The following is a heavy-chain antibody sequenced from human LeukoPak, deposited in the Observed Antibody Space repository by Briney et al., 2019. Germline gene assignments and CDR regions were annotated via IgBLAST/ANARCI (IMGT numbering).Heavy chain of an antibody. CDR2: INHSGST. CDR1: GGSFSGYY. Sequence: SETLSLTCAVYGGSFSGYYWSWIRQPPGKGLEWIGEINHSGSTNYNPSLKSRVTISVDTSKNQFSLKLSSVTAADTAVYYCARHALYGDLDYWGQGTLVTVSS. V-gene: IGHV4-34*01. D-gene: IGHD4-17*01. CDR3: ARHALYGDLDY. J-gene: IGHJ4*02.